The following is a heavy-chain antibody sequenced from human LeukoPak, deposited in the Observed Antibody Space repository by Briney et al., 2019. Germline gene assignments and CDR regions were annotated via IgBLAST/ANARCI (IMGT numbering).Heavy chain of an antibody. J-gene: IGHJ4*02. V-gene: IGHV3-30*18. CDR2: ISSDGSNK. CDR1: GFTFSSYG. CDR3: ANLASGANRDH. Sequence: GGSLRLSCAASGFTFSSYGMHWVRQAPGKGLEWVAAISSDGSNKYYGDSVEGRFSISRGNAKNTLYLHMNSLRVEDTTVYYCANLASGANRDHWGQGTLVTVSS. D-gene: IGHD4/OR15-4a*01.